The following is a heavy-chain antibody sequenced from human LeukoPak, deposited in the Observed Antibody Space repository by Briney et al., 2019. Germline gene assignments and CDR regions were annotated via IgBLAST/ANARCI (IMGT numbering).Heavy chain of an antibody. Sequence: PGGSLRLSCAASGFTVSSNYMSWVRQAPGKGLEWVSGISGSGVTTYYADSVKGRFTISRDNSKNTLNLQMNSLRAEDTALYYCARGVVSDYWGQGTLVTVSS. J-gene: IGHJ4*02. V-gene: IGHV3-23*01. D-gene: IGHD3-3*01. CDR1: GFTVSSNY. CDR3: ARGVVSDY. CDR2: ISGSGVTT.